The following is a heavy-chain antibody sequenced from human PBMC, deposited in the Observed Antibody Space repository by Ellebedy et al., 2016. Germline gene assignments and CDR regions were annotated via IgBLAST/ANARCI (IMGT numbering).Heavy chain of an antibody. CDR2: IYYSGTT. D-gene: IGHD3-3*01. J-gene: IGHJ4*02. Sequence: SETLSLTXSVSGGSINSGDYYWSWIRQPPGQGLEWLGYIYYSGTTYYNTSLKSRITISVDTSKNQFSLRLSSVTAADTAVYFCARETDFWSDSSYFDYWGQGTLVTISS. CDR3: ARETDFWSDSSYFDY. V-gene: IGHV4-30-4*01. CDR1: GGSINSGDYY.